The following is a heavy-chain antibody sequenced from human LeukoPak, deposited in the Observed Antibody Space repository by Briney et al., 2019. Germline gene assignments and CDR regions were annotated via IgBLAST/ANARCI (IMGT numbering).Heavy chain of an antibody. CDR3: AKGGTPMVRGVFYFDY. J-gene: IGHJ4*02. CDR2: ISGRGGST. V-gene: IGHV3-23*01. CDR1: GFTFGSDA. D-gene: IGHD3-10*01. Sequence: PGRSLRLSCAASGFTFGSDAMRCGRQAPGKGLWWGSAISGRGGSTYYADSVKGRFTISRDNSKNRVYLQMTSLRSGHAAVYYCAKGGTPMVRGVFYFDYWGQGPLVTVSS.